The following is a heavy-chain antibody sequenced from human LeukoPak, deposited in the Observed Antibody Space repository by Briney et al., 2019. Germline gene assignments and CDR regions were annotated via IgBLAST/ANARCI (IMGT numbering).Heavy chain of an antibody. Sequence: EGSLRLSCAASGFTFSSYSMNWVRQAPGKGLEWVSSISSSSSYIYYADSVKGRFTISRDNAKNSLYLQMNSLRAEDTAVYYCARDSLYSSGFDYWGQGTLVTVSS. CDR1: GFTFSSYS. D-gene: IGHD6-19*01. CDR3: ARDSLYSSGFDY. J-gene: IGHJ4*02. V-gene: IGHV3-21*01. CDR2: ISSSSSYI.